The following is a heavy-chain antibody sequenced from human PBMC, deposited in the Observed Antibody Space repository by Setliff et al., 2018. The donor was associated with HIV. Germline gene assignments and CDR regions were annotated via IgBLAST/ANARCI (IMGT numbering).Heavy chain of an antibody. CDR3: ARGGYHGFGSYGDS. J-gene: IGHJ4*02. D-gene: IGHD3-10*01. V-gene: IGHV1-46*01. CDR1: GHTLSGYY. Sequence: ASVKVSCKSSGHTLSGYYVHWVRQAPGQGLEWMGILNPSGDSTAYAQKFQGRVTMTRDTSTSTVYMELSSLKSDDTAVYYCARGGYHGFGSYGDSWGQGTLVTVSS. CDR2: LNPSGDST.